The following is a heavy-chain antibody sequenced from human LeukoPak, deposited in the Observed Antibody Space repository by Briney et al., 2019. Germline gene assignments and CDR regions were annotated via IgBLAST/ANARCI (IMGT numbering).Heavy chain of an antibody. J-gene: IGHJ3*02. Sequence: ASVKVSCKASGYTFTGYYMHWVRQAPGQGLEWMGWINPNSGGTNYAQKFQGGVTMTRDTSISTAYMELSRLRSDDTAVYYCARGVVPAALTSFHAFDTWGQGTMVTVSS. V-gene: IGHV1-2*02. CDR1: GYTFTGYY. CDR3: ARGVVPAALTSFHAFDT. D-gene: IGHD2-2*01. CDR2: INPNSGGT.